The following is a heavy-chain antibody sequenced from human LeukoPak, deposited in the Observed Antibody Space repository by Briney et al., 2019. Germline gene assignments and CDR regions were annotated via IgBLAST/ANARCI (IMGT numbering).Heavy chain of an antibody. J-gene: IGHJ4*02. D-gene: IGHD2-8*01. CDR3: AREKGYCTNGVCFVDY. CDR1: GIIITSYW. Sequence: GGSLRLSCAASGIIITSYWMSWVRQTPGKGLEWVANIKQDGSEKNYVDSVKGRFTIFRDNARNSLYLQMNSLRAEDTAVYYCAREKGYCTNGVCFVDYWGQGTLVTVSS. CDR2: IKQDGSEK. V-gene: IGHV3-7*01.